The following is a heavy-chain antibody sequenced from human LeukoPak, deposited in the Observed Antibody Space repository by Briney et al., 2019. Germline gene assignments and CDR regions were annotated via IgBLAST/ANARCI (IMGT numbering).Heavy chain of an antibody. Sequence: GGSLRLSCAASGFTFSRYSMNWVRQAPGKGLEWVANINQDGGAKYYVDSLKGRFTISRDNIEKSLYLQLNSLTADDTAVYFCARAPTTGTVDYWGQGTLVTVSS. J-gene: IGHJ4*02. D-gene: IGHD1-1*01. CDR1: GFTFSRYS. CDR3: ARAPTTGTVDY. V-gene: IGHV3-7*01. CDR2: INQDGGAK.